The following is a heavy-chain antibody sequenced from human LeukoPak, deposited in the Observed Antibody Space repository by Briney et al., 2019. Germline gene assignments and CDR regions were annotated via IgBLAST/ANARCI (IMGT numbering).Heavy chain of an antibody. J-gene: IGHJ3*02. CDR3: ARARGYYDSSGKGAFDI. CDR1: GFTFSSYS. V-gene: IGHV3-20*01. Sequence: GGSLRLSCAASGFTFSSYSMSWVRQAPGKGLEWVSGINWNGGSTGYADSVKGRFTISRDNAKNPLYLQMNSLRAEDTALYHCARARGYYDSSGKGAFDIWGQGTMVTVSS. D-gene: IGHD3-22*01. CDR2: INWNGGST.